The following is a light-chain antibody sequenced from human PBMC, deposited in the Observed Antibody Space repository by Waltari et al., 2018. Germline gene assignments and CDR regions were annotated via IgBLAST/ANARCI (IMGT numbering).Light chain of an antibody. CDR2: SAN. V-gene: IGKV1-9*01. Sequence: DIQMSQSPSSLSASVGDRVTITCRASQDITNYLNWYQQRPGKAPKLLIYSANTLASGVPSRFSGSGSGTDFTLTISSLQPEDFTTYYCQQVNFYPFTFGPGTKLDIK. CDR3: QQVNFYPFT. J-gene: IGKJ3*01. CDR1: QDITNY.